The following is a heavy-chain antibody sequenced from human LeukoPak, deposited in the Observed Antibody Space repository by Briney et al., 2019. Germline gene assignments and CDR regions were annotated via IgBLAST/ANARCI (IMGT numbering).Heavy chain of an antibody. CDR3: ARGGYSGSYYRFS. CDR2: TSKDGSDT. D-gene: IGHD6-25*01. Sequence: GGSLRLSCAASGFTFSDYWMHWVRQGPGKGPEWLSRTSKDGSDTFYADAAKGRFTASRDSAKNTVYLQVTNVRPDVTAVYYCARGGYSGSYYRFSWGQGTVVTVAS. CDR1: GFTFSDYW. J-gene: IGHJ4*02. V-gene: IGHV3-74*01.